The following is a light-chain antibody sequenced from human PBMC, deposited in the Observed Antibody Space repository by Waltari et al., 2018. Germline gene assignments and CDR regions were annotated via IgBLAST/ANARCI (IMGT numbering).Light chain of an antibody. CDR1: QDISSW. CDR3: QQANTFPYT. Sequence: DIQMTQSPSSVSASVGDRVTITCRASQDISSWLAWYQQKPGKAPKRLIYAASNLQRGGPSRFSGSGSGTDFTLTISSLQPEDFATYYCQQANTFPYTFGQGTKLEIK. J-gene: IGKJ2*01. CDR2: AAS. V-gene: IGKV1D-12*01.